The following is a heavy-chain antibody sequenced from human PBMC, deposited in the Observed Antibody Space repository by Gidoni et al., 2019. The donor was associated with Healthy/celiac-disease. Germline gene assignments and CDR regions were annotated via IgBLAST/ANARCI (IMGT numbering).Heavy chain of an antibody. CDR2: IKQDGSEK. D-gene: IGHD3-10*01. CDR1: VFTFSSYW. CDR3: ARDRFVGWFGESYDY. V-gene: IGHV3-7*03. Sequence: VQLVASGGGLVHPGASLILSCAASVFTFSSYWMSWVRQAPGKGLEWVANIKQDGSEKYYVDSVKGRFTSSRDNAKNSLYLQMNSLRAEDTAVYYCARDRFVGWFGESYDYWGQGTLVTVSS. J-gene: IGHJ4*02.